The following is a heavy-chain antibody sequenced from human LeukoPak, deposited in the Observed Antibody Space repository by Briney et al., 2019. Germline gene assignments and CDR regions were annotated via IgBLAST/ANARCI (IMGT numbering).Heavy chain of an antibody. D-gene: IGHD5-12*01. J-gene: IGHJ4*02. CDR3: ARQSYGGYSRFDY. CDR1: GGSISSYY. CDR2: TYYSGST. V-gene: IGHV4-59*01. Sequence: SETLSLTCTVSGGSISSYYWSWIRQPPGKGLEWIGYTYYSGSTNYNPSLKSRVTISVDTSKNQFSLKLSSVTAADTAVYYCARQSYGGYSRFDYWGQGTLVTVSS.